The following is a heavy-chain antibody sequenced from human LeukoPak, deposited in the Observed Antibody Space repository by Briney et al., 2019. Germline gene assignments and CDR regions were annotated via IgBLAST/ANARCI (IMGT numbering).Heavy chain of an antibody. J-gene: IGHJ4*02. Sequence: PSETLSLTCGVSGYSISRGYYWAWIRQPPGKGLEWIGTTYHIGSTYYTPSLGSRVTISVDTSKNEFSLNLKSVTAADTAVYYCARAGWIITSGIDYWGQGALVTVSS. CDR1: GYSISRGYY. CDR2: TYHIGST. D-gene: IGHD3-10*01. CDR3: ARAGWIITSGIDY. V-gene: IGHV4-38-2*01.